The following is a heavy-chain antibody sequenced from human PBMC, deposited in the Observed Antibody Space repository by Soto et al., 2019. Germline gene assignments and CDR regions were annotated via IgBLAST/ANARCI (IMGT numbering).Heavy chain of an antibody. V-gene: IGHV3-53*01. CDR1: GFTVSSNY. Sequence: EVQLVEAGGGLIQPGGSLRLSCAASGFTVSSNYMSWVRQAPGKGLEWVSVIYSGGSTYYADSVKGRFTISRDNSENTLYLQMNSLRAEDTAVYYCARGHIAVATTISWGQGTMVTVSS. J-gene: IGHJ4*02. D-gene: IGHD6-19*01. CDR2: IYSGGST. CDR3: ARGHIAVATTIS.